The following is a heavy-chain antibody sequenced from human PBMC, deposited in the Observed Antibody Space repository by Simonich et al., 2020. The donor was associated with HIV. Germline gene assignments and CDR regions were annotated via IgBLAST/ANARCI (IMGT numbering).Heavy chain of an antibody. CDR1: GGSFSGYY. V-gene: IGHV4-34*01. CDR3: AREPSMTTVTRDQVGGVDV. CDR2: INHSGSN. D-gene: IGHD4-17*01. Sequence: QVQLQQWGAGLLKPSETLSLTCAVYGGSFSGYYWSWIRQPPGKGLGGIGEINHSGSNHYNPSLKSQGSISIDKSKNQFTLKLSSVTAAATAVYFCAREPSMTTVTRDQVGGVDVWGPGTTVTVSS. J-gene: IGHJ6*02.